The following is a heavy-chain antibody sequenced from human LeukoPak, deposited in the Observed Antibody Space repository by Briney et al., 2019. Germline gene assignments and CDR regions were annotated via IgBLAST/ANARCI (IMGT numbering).Heavy chain of an antibody. CDR2: INDSGDTI. D-gene: IGHD4-17*01. Sequence: RGSLRLSCVASGFRSSDYYMSWIRQAPGEGLGWVAYINDSGDTIYYAESGKGRFTISRDNAKNSLYLQMTSLRAEDTAVYYCARGQTGDFDPWGQGTLVTVSS. V-gene: IGHV3-11*04. CDR3: ARGQTGDFDP. J-gene: IGHJ5*02. CDR1: GFRSSDYY.